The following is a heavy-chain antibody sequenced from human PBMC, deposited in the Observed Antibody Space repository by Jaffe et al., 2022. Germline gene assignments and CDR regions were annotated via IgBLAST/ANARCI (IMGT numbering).Heavy chain of an antibody. CDR2: IRYDGSNK. J-gene: IGHJ4*02. D-gene: IGHD2-2*01. CDR3: AKDQRGGYCSSTSCYHPGSPATRLPGYYFDY. CDR1: GFTFSSYG. Sequence: QVQLVESGGGVVQPGGSLRLSCAASGFTFSSYGMHWVRQAPGKGLEWVAFIRYDGSNKYYADSVKGRFTISRDNSKNTLYLQMNSLRAEDTAVYYCAKDQRGGYCSSTSCYHPGSPATRLPGYYFDYWGQGTLVTVSS. V-gene: IGHV3-30*02.